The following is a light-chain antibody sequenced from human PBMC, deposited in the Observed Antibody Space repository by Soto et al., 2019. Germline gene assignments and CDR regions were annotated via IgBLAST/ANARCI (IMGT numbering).Light chain of an antibody. V-gene: IGKV1-5*01. CDR3: QQYNDYPWT. J-gene: IGKJ1*01. CDR1: QSISDW. Sequence: DIQMTQSPSTLSASVGDRVTITCRASQSISDWLAWYQQKPGKAPNLLIYAASSLESGVPSRFSGSGSGTEFTLAISSLQPADFATYYCQQYNDYPWTFGQGTKVEIK. CDR2: AAS.